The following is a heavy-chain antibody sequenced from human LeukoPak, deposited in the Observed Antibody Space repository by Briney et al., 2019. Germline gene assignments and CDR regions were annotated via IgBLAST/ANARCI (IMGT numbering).Heavy chain of an antibody. D-gene: IGHD3-16*01. CDR3: ARGGGLDG. V-gene: IGHV3-7*03. CDR2: INHNGNVN. J-gene: IGHJ6*02. CDR1: GFTFSSYW. Sequence: PGRSLRLSCAASGFTFSSYWMNWARQAPGKGLEWVASINHNGNVNYYVDSVKGRFTISRDNAKNSLYLQMSNLRAEDTAVYFCARGGGLDGWGQGATVTVSS.